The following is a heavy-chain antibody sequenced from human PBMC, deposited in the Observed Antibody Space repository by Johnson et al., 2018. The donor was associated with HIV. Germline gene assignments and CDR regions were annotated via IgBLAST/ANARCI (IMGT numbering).Heavy chain of an antibody. CDR2: ISYDGSNK. CDR3: ARDGLAARVVGAFDI. J-gene: IGHJ3*02. CDR1: GFTFSSYA. V-gene: IGHV3-30-3*01. Sequence: QVQLLESGGGVVQPGRSLRLSCAASGFTFSSYAMHWVRQAPGKGLEWVAVISYDGSNKYYADSVKGRFTISRDNSKNTLYLQMNSLRAEDTAVYYCARDGLAARVVGAFDIWGQGTMVTVSS. D-gene: IGHD6-13*01.